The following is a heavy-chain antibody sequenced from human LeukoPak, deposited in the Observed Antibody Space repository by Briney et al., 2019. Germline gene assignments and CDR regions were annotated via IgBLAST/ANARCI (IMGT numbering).Heavy chain of an antibody. CDR1: GGSISSYY. CDR2: IYYSGSI. CDR3: ASRSGGSYPYYFDY. Sequence: SETLSLTCTVSGGSISSYYWSWIRQPPGKGLEWIAYIYYSGSINYNPSLKGRVTISVDTSKNQFSLKLSSVTAADTAVYYCASRSGGSYPYYFDYWGQGTLVTVSS. J-gene: IGHJ4*02. D-gene: IGHD1-26*01. V-gene: IGHV4-59*08.